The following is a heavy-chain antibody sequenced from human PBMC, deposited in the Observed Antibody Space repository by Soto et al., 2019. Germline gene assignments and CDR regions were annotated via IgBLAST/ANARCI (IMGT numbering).Heavy chain of an antibody. D-gene: IGHD3-16*02. Sequence: GASVKVSCKASGYPFTSYVISWVRQAPGQGLEWMGWISAYNGNTNYAQKLQGRVTMTTDTSTSTAYMELRSLRSDDTAVYYCASAMITFGGVIANDYWGQGTLVTVSS. CDR1: GYPFTSYV. CDR3: ASAMITFGGVIANDY. J-gene: IGHJ4*02. CDR2: ISAYNGNT. V-gene: IGHV1-18*01.